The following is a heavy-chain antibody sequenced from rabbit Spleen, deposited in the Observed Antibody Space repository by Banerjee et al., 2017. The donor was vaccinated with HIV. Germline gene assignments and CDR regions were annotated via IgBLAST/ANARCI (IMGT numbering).Heavy chain of an antibody. V-gene: IGHV1S40*01. Sequence: QSLEESGGGLVKPGASLTLTCKASGFSFNSGYDMCWVRPAPGKGLEWIACSYAGSSGSAYSAIWAKGRFTISKTSSTTVTLQMTSLTAADTATYFCARDTGTSFSTYGMDLWGPGTLVTVS. CDR1: GFSFNSGYD. J-gene: IGHJ6*01. CDR2: SYAGSSGSA. CDR3: ARDTGTSFSTYGMDL. D-gene: IGHD7-1*01.